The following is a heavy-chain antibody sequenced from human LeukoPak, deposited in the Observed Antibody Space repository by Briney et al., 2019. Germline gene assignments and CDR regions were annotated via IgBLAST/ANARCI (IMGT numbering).Heavy chain of an antibody. J-gene: IGHJ4*02. V-gene: IGHV1-69*13. D-gene: IGHD3-22*01. CDR3: ARGLGDSSGYYYSDY. CDR1: GGTFSTYA. Sequence: SVEVSCKTSGGTFSTYAISWVRQAPGQGLEWMGGIIPIFGTGNYAQKFQGRVTITADESTSTAYMELSSLRSEDTAVYYCARGLGDSSGYYYSDYWGQGTLVTVSS. CDR2: IIPIFGTG.